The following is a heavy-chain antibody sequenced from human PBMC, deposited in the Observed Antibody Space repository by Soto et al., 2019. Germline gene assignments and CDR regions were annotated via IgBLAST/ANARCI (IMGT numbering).Heavy chain of an antibody. J-gene: IGHJ3*02. CDR1: GGSISSGGYY. D-gene: IGHD3-22*01. Sequence: QVQLQESGPGLVKPSQTLSLTCTVSGGSISSGGYYWSWIRQHPGKGLEWIGYIYYSGSTYYNPSLKSRVTISVDTYKNQFSLKLSSVTAADTAVYYCAREQLTYYYDSSGSAAFDIWGQGTMVTVSS. CDR2: IYYSGST. V-gene: IGHV4-31*03. CDR3: AREQLTYYYDSSGSAAFDI.